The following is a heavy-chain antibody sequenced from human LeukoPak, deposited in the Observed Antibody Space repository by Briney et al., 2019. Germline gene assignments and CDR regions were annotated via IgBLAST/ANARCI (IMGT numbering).Heavy chain of an antibody. CDR1: GGSISTHY. Sequence: PSETLSLTCTVSGGSISTHYWNWIRQPPGRGLEWIAYISYSGYTNYNPSLKSRLFISLDTSKNQFSLKLSSVTAADTAVFYCARISRADTTMPSLPDVVDIWGQGTMVTVSS. V-gene: IGHV4-59*08. CDR3: ARISRADTTMPSLPDVVDI. J-gene: IGHJ3*02. D-gene: IGHD5-18*01. CDR2: ISYSGYT.